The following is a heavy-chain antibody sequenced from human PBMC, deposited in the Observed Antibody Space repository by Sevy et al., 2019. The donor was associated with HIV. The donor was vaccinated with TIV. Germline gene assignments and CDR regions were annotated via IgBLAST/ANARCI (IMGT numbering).Heavy chain of an antibody. CDR2: MNPNSGNT. V-gene: IGHV1-8*01. D-gene: IGHD3-9*01. J-gene: IGHJ6*02. CDR1: GYTFTSYD. CDR3: ARGLSYYDILTGYYPAPYYYYGMDV. Sequence: ASVKVSCKASGYTFTSYDINWVRQATGQGLEWMGWMNPNSGNTGYAQKFQGTVTMTRNTSISTAYMELSSLRSEDTAVYYCARGLSYYDILTGYYPAPYYYYGMDVWGQGTTVTVSS.